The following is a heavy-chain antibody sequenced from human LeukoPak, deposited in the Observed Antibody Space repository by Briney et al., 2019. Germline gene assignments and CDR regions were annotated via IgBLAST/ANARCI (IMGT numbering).Heavy chain of an antibody. J-gene: IGHJ4*02. V-gene: IGHV3-30-3*01. CDR2: ISYDGSNK. D-gene: IGHD6-19*01. Sequence: GGSLRLSCAASGFTFSTYAMHWVRQAPGKGLEWVAVISYDGSNKYYADSVKGRFTISRDNSKNTLYLQMNSLRAEDTAVYYCARDRFLSNGWYWYSDYWGQGTLVTVSS. CDR1: GFTFSTYA. CDR3: ARDRFLSNGWYWYSDY.